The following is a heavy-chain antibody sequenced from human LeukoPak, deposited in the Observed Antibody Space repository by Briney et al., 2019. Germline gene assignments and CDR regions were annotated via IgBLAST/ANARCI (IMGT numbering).Heavy chain of an antibody. D-gene: IGHD6-6*01. Sequence: SETLSLTCTVSGGSISRYYWSWIRQPPGKGLEWIGYIYYSGSTNYNPSLKCRVTISVDMSKNQFSLNLSSVTTADSAVYYCASGSSIYGYWGQGTLVTVSS. J-gene: IGHJ4*02. CDR3: ASGSSIYGY. CDR2: IYYSGST. V-gene: IGHV4-59*01. CDR1: GGSISRYY.